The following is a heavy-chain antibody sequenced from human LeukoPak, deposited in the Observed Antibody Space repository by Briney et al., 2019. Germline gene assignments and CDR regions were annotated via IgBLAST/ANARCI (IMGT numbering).Heavy chain of an antibody. V-gene: IGHV3-30*04. J-gene: IGHJ6*02. CDR3: ARDLFLEWLESYGMDV. CDR2: ISYDGSNK. Sequence: GGSLRLSCAASGFTFSSYAMHWVRQAPGKGLEWVAVISYDGSNKYYADSVKGRFTISRDNSKNTLYLQMNSLRAEDTAVYYCARDLFLEWLESYGMDVWGQGTTVTVSS. CDR1: GFTFSSYA. D-gene: IGHD3-3*01.